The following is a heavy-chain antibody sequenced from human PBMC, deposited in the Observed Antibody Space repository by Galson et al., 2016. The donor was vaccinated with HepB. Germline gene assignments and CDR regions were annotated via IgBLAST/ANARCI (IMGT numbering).Heavy chain of an antibody. CDR3: ARDGWLTGRGIRGGLDV. CDR2: IWYDGSNK. Sequence: SLRLSCAASGFTSSSYGMYWVRQAPGKGLEWVTTIWYDGSNKYYADSVKGRFTISRDNSKNTLYLQMNSLRAEDTAVYYCARDGWLTGRGIRGGLDVWGSGTTVTVSS. J-gene: IGHJ6*04. D-gene: IGHD5-24*01. V-gene: IGHV3-33*07. CDR1: GFTSSSYG.